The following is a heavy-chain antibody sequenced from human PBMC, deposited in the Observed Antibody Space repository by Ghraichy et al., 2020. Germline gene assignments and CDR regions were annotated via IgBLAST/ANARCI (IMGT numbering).Heavy chain of an antibody. CDR3: ARARIDYVWGSYRPSAVDY. CDR2: INHSGST. J-gene: IGHJ4*02. D-gene: IGHD3-16*02. V-gene: IGHV4-34*01. Sequence: SQTLSLTCAVYGGSFSGYYWSWIRQPPGKGLEWIGEINHSGSTNYNPSLKSRVTISVDTSKNQFSLKLSSVTAADTAVYYCARARIDYVWGSYRPSAVDYWGQGTLVTVSS. CDR1: GGSFSGYY.